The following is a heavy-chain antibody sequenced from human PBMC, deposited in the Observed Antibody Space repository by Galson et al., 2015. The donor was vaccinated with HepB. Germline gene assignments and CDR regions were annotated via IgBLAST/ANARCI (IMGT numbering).Heavy chain of an antibody. Sequence: SVKVSCKASGGTFINYAIDWLRQAPGQGLEWMGGITPIFGTGHGAEKFRDRITITADKSTNTAYMELSNLRSEDTAVYYCARGYDSGNFYYRYWGQGTLVTVSP. CDR3: ARGYDSGNFYYRY. CDR1: GGTFINYA. J-gene: IGHJ4*02. D-gene: IGHD3-10*01. CDR2: ITPIFGTG. V-gene: IGHV1-69*06.